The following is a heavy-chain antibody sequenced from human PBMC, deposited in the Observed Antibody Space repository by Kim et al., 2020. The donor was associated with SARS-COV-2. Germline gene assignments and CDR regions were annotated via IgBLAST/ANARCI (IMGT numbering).Heavy chain of an antibody. CDR1: GYSFTSYW. CDR2: IDPSDSYT. J-gene: IGHJ6*02. Sequence: GESLRISCKGSGYSFTSYWISWVRQMPGKGLEWMGRIDPSDSYTNYSPSFQGHVTISADKSISTAYLQWSSLKASDTAMYYCASTLWFGELLPDYYGMDVWGQGTTVTVSS. V-gene: IGHV5-10-1*01. D-gene: IGHD3-10*01. CDR3: ASTLWFGELLPDYYGMDV.